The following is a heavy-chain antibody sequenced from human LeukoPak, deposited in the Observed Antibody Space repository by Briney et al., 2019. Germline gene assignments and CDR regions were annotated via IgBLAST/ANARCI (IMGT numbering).Heavy chain of an antibody. Sequence: GASVKVSCKASGYTFTGYYMHWVRQAPGQGLEWMGWINPNSGGTNYEQKFQGRVTMTRDTSISTAYMELSRLRSDDTAVYYCARDRRPVGSSPVDYWGQGTLVAVSS. CDR3: ARDRRPVGSSPVDY. D-gene: IGHD3-10*01. CDR1: GYTFTGYY. J-gene: IGHJ4*02. V-gene: IGHV1-2*02. CDR2: INPNSGGT.